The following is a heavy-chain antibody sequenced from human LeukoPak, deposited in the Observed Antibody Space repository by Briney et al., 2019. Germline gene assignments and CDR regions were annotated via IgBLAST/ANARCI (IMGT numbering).Heavy chain of an antibody. CDR2: IYHSGST. Sequence: SETLSLTYAVSGYSISSGYYWGWIRQPPGKGLEWIGSIYHSGSTYYNPSLKSRVTISVDTSKNQFSLKLSSVTAADTAVYYCARGGLLDYGDYAAFDYWGQGTLVTVSS. D-gene: IGHD4-17*01. V-gene: IGHV4-38-2*01. CDR1: GYSISSGYY. J-gene: IGHJ4*02. CDR3: ARGGLLDYGDYAAFDY.